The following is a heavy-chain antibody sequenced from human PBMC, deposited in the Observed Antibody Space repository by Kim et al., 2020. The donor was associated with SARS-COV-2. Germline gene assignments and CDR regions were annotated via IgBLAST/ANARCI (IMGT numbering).Heavy chain of an antibody. J-gene: IGHJ4*02. Sequence: GGSLRLSCAASGFTFDDYAMHWVRQAPGKGLEWVSGIGWNSGTIGYVDSVKGRFTISRDNAKNSLYLQMNSLRAEDTALYYCAKSYDSSGFSSFFDYWGQGTLVTVSS. D-gene: IGHD3-22*01. CDR2: IGWNSGTI. V-gene: IGHV3-9*01. CDR1: GFTFDDYA. CDR3: AKSYDSSGFSSFFDY.